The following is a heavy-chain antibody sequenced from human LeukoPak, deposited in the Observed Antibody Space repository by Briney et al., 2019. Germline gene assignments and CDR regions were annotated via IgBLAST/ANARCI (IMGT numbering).Heavy chain of an antibody. CDR1: GFTFSSYA. CDR2: ISGSGGST. CDR3: AKSDYGGNSIKEYYFDY. V-gene: IGHV3-23*01. Sequence: GGSLRLSCAASGFTFSSYAMSWVRQAPGKGLEWVSAISGSGGSTYYADSVKGRFTISRDNSKNTLYLQMNGLRAEDTAVYYCAKSDYGGNSIKEYYFDYWGQGTLVTVSA. J-gene: IGHJ4*02. D-gene: IGHD4-23*01.